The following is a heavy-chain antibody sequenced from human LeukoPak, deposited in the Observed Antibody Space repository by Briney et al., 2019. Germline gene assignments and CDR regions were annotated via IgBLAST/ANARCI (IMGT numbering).Heavy chain of an antibody. Sequence: GASVKVSCKASGGTFSSYAISWVRQAPGQGLEWMGIINPSGGSTSYAQKFQGRVTMTRDTSTSTVYMEVSSLRSEDTAVYYCARWDSYGGPSFDYWGQGTLVTVSS. CDR2: INPSGGST. V-gene: IGHV1-46*01. CDR3: ARWDSYGGPSFDY. J-gene: IGHJ4*02. D-gene: IGHD4-23*01. CDR1: GGTFSSYA.